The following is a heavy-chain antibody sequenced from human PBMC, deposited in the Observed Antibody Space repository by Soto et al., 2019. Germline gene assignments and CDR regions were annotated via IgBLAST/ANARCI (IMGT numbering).Heavy chain of an antibody. Sequence: ASVKVSCKASGYTFTSYDINWVRQATGQGLEWMGWMNPNSGKTGYAQKFQGRVTMTRNTSISTAYMELSSPRSEDTAVYYCARGSRGGSGYYYYYMDVWGKGTTVTVSS. CDR1: GYTFTSYD. V-gene: IGHV1-8*01. CDR2: MNPNSGKT. CDR3: ARGSRGGSGYYYYYMDV. D-gene: IGHD3-10*01. J-gene: IGHJ6*03.